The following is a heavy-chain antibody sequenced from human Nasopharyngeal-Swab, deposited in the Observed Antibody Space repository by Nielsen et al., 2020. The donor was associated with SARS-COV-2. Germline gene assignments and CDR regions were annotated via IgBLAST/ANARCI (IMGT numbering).Heavy chain of an antibody. V-gene: IGHV3-23*01. CDR2: ISGADDST. CDR3: VRDRGYYTFTD. Sequence: GESLKISCSASGFIFKNYAMNWVRQAPGRGLEWVSAISGADDSTKYADSVKGRFTISRDNSKNTLDLQMNSLRAEDTAMYYCVRDRGYYTFTDWGQGTLVTVSS. D-gene: IGHD2/OR15-2a*01. J-gene: IGHJ4*02. CDR1: GFIFKNYA.